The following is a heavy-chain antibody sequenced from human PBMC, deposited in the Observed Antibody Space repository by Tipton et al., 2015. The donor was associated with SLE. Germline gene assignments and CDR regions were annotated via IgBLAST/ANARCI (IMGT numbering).Heavy chain of an antibody. D-gene: IGHD2-15*01. CDR3: ARGPWVEIKLPQAPVGDGMDV. CDR1: GGPFGGYF. V-gene: IGHV4-34*01. CDR2: SNPGGSS. J-gene: IGHJ6*02. Sequence: TLSLTCAVHGGPFGGYFWTWIRQPPGKGLEWIGESNPGGSSNYSPSLKSRVSISVDTSKNQFSLKLSSVTAADTAVYYCARGPWVEIKLPQAPVGDGMDVWGQGTTVTVSS.